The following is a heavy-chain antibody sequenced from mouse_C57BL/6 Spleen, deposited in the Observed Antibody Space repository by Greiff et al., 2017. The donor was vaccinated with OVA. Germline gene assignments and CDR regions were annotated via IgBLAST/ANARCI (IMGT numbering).Heavy chain of an antibody. D-gene: IGHD2-2*01. J-gene: IGHJ2*01. V-gene: IGHV1-82*01. Sequence: VQVVESGPELVKPGASVKISCKASGYAFSSSWMNWVKQRPGKGLEWIGRIYPGDGDTNYNGKFKGKATLTADKSSSTAYMQLSSLTSEDSAVYFCARDGYDGYFDYWGQGTTLTVSS. CDR3: ARDGYDGYFDY. CDR1: GYAFSSSW. CDR2: IYPGDGDT.